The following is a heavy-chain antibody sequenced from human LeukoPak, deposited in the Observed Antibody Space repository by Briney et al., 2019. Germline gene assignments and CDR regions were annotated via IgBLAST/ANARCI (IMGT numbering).Heavy chain of an antibody. CDR1: GFTFSGSA. CDR3: AQSNY. V-gene: IGHV3-73*01. Sequence: GGSLRLSCAASGFTFSGSAMHWVRQAYGKGLEWVGRIRSKADNYATAYAASVQGRFTISRDDSKNTAYLQLNSLKTEDTAVYYCAQSNYWGQGALVTVSS. CDR2: IRSKADNYAT. J-gene: IGHJ4*02.